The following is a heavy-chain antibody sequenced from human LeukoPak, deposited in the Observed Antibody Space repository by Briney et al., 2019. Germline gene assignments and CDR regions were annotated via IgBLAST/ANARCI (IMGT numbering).Heavy chain of an antibody. CDR3: ARERCSSTSCYRPYYYMDV. Sequence: SVKVSCKASGGTFSSYTISWVRQAPGQGLECMGRIIPILGIANCAQKFQGRVTITADKSTSTAYMELSSLRSEDTAVYYCARERCSSTSCYRPYYYMDVWGKGTTVTVSS. V-gene: IGHV1-69*04. D-gene: IGHD2-2*02. CDR1: GGTFSSYT. J-gene: IGHJ6*03. CDR2: IIPILGIA.